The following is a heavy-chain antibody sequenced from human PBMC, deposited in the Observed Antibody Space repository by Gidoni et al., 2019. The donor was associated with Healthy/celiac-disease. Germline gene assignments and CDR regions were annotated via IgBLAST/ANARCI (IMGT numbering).Heavy chain of an antibody. CDR2: IYYSGST. CDR1: GGSISSYY. J-gene: IGHJ4*02. CDR3: ARGGVSSIAFDY. D-gene: IGHD6-6*01. V-gene: IGHV4-59*01. Sequence: QVQLQASGPGLLKPSETLSLTCTVSGGSISSYYWSWIRQPPGKGLEWIGYIYYSGSTNYNPSLKSRVTISVDTSKNQFSLKLSSVTAADTAVYYCARGGVSSIAFDYWGQGTLVTVSS.